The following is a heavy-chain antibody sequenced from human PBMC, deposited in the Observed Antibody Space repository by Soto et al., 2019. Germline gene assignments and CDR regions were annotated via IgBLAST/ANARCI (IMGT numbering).Heavy chain of an antibody. CDR1: GFTFSSYA. V-gene: IGHV3-64D*06. CDR3: VKDRYVDY. CDR2: ISSDGRPT. J-gene: IGHJ4*02. Sequence: GGSLRLSCSVSGFTFSSYAMHWVRQAPGKGLEYVSSISSDGRPTYYADSVKGRFTISRDNSKNTLYLQMSSLKAEDTAVYYCVKDRYVDYWGQGTLVTVSS.